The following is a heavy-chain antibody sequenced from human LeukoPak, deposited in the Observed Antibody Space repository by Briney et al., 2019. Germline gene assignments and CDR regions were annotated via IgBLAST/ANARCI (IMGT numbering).Heavy chain of an antibody. CDR1: GYTFIRYA. J-gene: IGHJ4*02. D-gene: IGHD3-22*01. V-gene: IGHV1-3*01. Sequence: ASVKVSCKASGYTFIRYALHWVRQAPGQRPEWMGWVNGGNDKTAYSKKFQGRVTIIRDSSASTTYMELSSLRPEDTAVYYCARDFDSSFSFDYWGQGTLVTVSS. CDR2: VNGGNDKT. CDR3: ARDFDSSFSFDY.